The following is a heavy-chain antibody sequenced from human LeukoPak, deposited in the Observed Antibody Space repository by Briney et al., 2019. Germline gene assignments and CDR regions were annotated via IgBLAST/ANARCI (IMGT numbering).Heavy chain of an antibody. Sequence: PSETLSLTCTVSGGSISSYYWSWIRQPPGKGLEWIGYIYYSGSTNYNPSLKSRVTISVDTSKNQFSLKLSSVTAADTAVYYCARGACTNGVCDYSYYGMDVWGQGTTVTVSS. D-gene: IGHD2-8*01. CDR1: GGSISSYY. V-gene: IGHV4-59*08. CDR2: IYYSGST. CDR3: ARGACTNGVCDYSYYGMDV. J-gene: IGHJ6*02.